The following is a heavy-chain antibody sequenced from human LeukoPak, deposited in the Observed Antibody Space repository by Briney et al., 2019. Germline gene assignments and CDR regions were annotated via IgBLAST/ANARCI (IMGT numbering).Heavy chain of an antibody. CDR2: ISCSGSTI. D-gene: IGHD1-26*01. CDR1: GFTFSDYY. J-gene: IGHJ3*02. V-gene: IGHV3-11*04. Sequence: PGGSLRLSCAASGFTFSDYYMSWIRQAPGKGLEWVSYISCSGSTIYYADSVKSRFTISRDNAKNSLYLQMNSLRAEDTAVYYCARGSGSYFAGDHDAFDIWGQGTMVTVSS. CDR3: ARGSGSYFAGDHDAFDI.